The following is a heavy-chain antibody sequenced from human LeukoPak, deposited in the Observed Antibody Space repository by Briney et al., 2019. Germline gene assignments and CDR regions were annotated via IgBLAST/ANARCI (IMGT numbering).Heavy chain of an antibody. CDR2: ISGSGGST. Sequence: GGSLRLSCAASGFTFSSYAMSWVRQAPGKGLEWVSAISGSGGSTYYADSVKDRFTISRDNSKNTLYLQMNSLRAEDTAVYYCARIVVVPAAIGPWGQGTLVTVSS. V-gene: IGHV3-23*01. J-gene: IGHJ5*02. CDR3: ARIVVVPAAIGP. CDR1: GFTFSSYA. D-gene: IGHD2-2*01.